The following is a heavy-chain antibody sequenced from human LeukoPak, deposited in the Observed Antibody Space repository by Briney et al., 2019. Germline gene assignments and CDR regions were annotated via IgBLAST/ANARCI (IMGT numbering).Heavy chain of an antibody. CDR2: ISSSSSYI. CDR1: GFTFSSYS. CDR3: ARERIYYDFWSGYTSPLEY. J-gene: IGHJ4*02. V-gene: IGHV3-21*01. Sequence: PGGSLRLSCAASGFTFSSYSMNWVRQAPGKGLEWVSCISSSSSYIYYADSVKGRFTISRDNAKNSLYLQMNSLRAEDTAVYYCARERIYYDFWSGYTSPLEYWGQGTLVTDSS. D-gene: IGHD3-3*01.